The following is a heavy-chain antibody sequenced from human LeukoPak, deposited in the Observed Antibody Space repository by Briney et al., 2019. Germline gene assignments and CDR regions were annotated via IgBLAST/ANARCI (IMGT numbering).Heavy chain of an antibody. Sequence: GASVKVSCKASGYTFTSYGISWVRQAPGQGLEWMGWISAYNGNTNYAQKLQGRVTMTTGTSTSTAYMELRSLRSDDTAVYYCARDLLWFRELSASGYWGQGTLVTVSS. CDR1: GYTFTSYG. CDR3: ARDLLWFRELSASGY. D-gene: IGHD3-10*01. J-gene: IGHJ4*02. CDR2: ISAYNGNT. V-gene: IGHV1-18*01.